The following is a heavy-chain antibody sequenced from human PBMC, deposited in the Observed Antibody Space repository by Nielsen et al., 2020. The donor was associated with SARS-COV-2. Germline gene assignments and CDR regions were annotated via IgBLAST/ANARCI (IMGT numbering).Heavy chain of an antibody. CDR1: GFTFSSYG. Sequence: GESLKISCAASGFTFSSYGMHWVRQAPGKGLEWVAVIWYDGSNKYYADSVKGRFTISRDNFKNTLYLQMNSLRAEDTAVYYCARGGEEPYYNFWSGYYRGYYYYGMDVWGQGTTVTVSS. D-gene: IGHD3-3*01. V-gene: IGHV3-33*01. CDR3: ARGGEEPYYNFWSGYYRGYYYYGMDV. J-gene: IGHJ6*02. CDR2: IWYDGSNK.